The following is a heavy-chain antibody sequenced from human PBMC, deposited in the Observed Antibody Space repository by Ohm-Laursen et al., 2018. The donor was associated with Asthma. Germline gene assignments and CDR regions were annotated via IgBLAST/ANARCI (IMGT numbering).Heavy chain of an antibody. CDR3: AKDSSEAVAADEY. CDR2: ISSSSSYI. D-gene: IGHD6-13*01. J-gene: IGHJ4*02. CDR1: GFTFSSYS. Sequence: GSLRLSCAASGFTFSSYSMNWVRQAPGKGLEWVSSISSSSSYIYYADLVKGRFTISRDNAKNSLYLQMNSLRAEDTAVYYCAKDSSEAVAADEYWGQGTLVTVSS. V-gene: IGHV3-21*01.